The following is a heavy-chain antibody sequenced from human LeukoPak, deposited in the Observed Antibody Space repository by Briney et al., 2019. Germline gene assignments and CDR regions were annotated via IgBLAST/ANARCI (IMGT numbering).Heavy chain of an antibody. Sequence: PSETLSLTCTVSGGSISSYYWRWIRLPPGKGLEWIGYIYYSGSTNYNPSLKSRVTISVDTSKNQFSLKLSSVTAADTAVYHCARVNYDSSGYWFDHWGQGTLVTVSS. CDR1: GGSISSYY. CDR3: ARVNYDSSGYWFDH. V-gene: IGHV4-59*01. J-gene: IGHJ5*02. CDR2: IYYSGST. D-gene: IGHD3-22*01.